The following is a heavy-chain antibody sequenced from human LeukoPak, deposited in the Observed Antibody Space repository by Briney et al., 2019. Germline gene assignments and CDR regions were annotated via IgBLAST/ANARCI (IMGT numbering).Heavy chain of an antibody. CDR1: GGSISTYY. CDR3: ARVSTMVRAYWFDP. D-gene: IGHD3-10*01. CDR2: IYYSGST. J-gene: IGHJ5*02. V-gene: IGHV4-30-4*01. Sequence: SETLSLTCTVSGGSISTYYWSWVRQPPGEGLEWIGYIYYSGSTYYNPSLKSRVTISVDTSKNQFSLKLSSVTAADTAVYYCARVSTMVRAYWFDPWGQGTLVTVSS.